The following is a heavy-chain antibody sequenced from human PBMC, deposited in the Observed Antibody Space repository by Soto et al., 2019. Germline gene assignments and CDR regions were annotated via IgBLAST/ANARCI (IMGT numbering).Heavy chain of an antibody. D-gene: IGHD2-21*01. CDR3: ARSPKSSEFPDYFDI. J-gene: IGHJ4*02. CDR1: ARSFRGYY. CDR2: VIHTGRT. V-gene: IGHV4-34*12. Sequence: SETLPLTCTVYARSFRGYYWSWFRQPPGKGLEWIGEVIHTGRTNYNPSLKGRVTISVDTSKNQFSLNLSSVTAADTAVYYCARSPKSSEFPDYFDIWGQGNQIT.